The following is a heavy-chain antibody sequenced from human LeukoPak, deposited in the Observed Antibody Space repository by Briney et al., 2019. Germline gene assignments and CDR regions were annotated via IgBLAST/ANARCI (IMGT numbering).Heavy chain of an antibody. Sequence: SETLSLTCTVSGYSISSGYYWGWIRQPPGKGLEWIGNIFHSGDTQYNPSLQSRVTISVDTSKNQFSLKLSSVTAADTAVYYCARSAYCGGDCYTNWFDPWGQGTLVTVSS. J-gene: IGHJ5*02. V-gene: IGHV4-38-2*02. D-gene: IGHD2-21*02. CDR2: IFHSGDT. CDR1: GYSISSGYY. CDR3: ARSAYCGGDCYTNWFDP.